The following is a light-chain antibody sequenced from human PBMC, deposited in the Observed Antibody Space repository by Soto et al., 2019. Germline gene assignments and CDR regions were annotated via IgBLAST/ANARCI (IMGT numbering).Light chain of an antibody. V-gene: IGKV3-15*01. Sequence: EIVMTQSPATLSVSPGERATLSCRVSRSLSNNLAWYQQKPGQAPRLLIYGASTRATGIPARFSGSGSGTEFTLTISSLQSEDFAVYYCQPYNNWPPWTFGQGTKVEIK. CDR3: QPYNNWPPWT. CDR2: GAS. CDR1: RSLSNN. J-gene: IGKJ1*01.